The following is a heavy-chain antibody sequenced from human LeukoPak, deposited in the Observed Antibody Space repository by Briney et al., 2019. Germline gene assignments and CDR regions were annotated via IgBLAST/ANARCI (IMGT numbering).Heavy chain of an antibody. CDR1: GFTLGDYA. CDR2: IRSKAYGGTT. J-gene: IGHJ5*02. V-gene: IGHV3-49*04. CDR3: TRSDYDILAGDNWFDP. D-gene: IGHD3-9*01. Sequence: GGSLRLTCTASGFTLGDYAMSWVRQAPGKGLAWVGFIRSKAYGGTTECAASVKGKFTISRDDSKSIAYLQMNSLKTEDTAVYYCTRSDYDILAGDNWFDPWGQGTRVTVSS.